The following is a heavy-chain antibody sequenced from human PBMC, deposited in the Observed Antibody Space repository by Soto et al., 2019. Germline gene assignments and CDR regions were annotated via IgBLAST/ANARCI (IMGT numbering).Heavy chain of an antibody. J-gene: IGHJ4*02. V-gene: IGHV4-39*01. D-gene: IGHD3-10*01. CDR1: GGSISSSSYY. Sequence: SETLSLTCTVSGGSISSSSYYWGWIRQPPGKGLEWIGSIYYSGSTYYNPSLKSRVTISVDTSKNQFSLKLSSVTAADTAVYYCARQTIVGITMVRGAAGDWGQGTLVTVSS. CDR2: IYYSGST. CDR3: ARQTIVGITMVRGAAGD.